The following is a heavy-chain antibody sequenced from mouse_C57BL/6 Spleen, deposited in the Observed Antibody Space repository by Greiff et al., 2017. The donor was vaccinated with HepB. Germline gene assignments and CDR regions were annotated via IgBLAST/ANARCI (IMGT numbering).Heavy chain of an antibody. V-gene: IGHV1-50*01. Sequence: KESCKASGYTFTSYWMQWVKQRPGQGLEWIGEIDPSDSYTNYNQKFKGKATLTVDTSSSTAYMQLSSLTSEDSAVYYCARSPTGPFDYWGQGTTLTVSS. J-gene: IGHJ2*01. CDR1: GYTFTSYW. CDR3: ARSPTGPFDY. D-gene: IGHD4-1*02. CDR2: IDPSDSYT.